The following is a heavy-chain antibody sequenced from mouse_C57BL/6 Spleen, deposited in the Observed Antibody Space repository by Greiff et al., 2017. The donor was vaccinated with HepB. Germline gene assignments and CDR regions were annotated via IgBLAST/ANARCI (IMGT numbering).Heavy chain of an antibody. CDR3: ARDYYGSNGAY. CDR2: INPGSGGT. CDR1: GYAFTNYL. J-gene: IGHJ3*01. V-gene: IGHV1-54*01. Sequence: QVQLQQSGAELVRPGTSVKVSCKASGYAFTNYLIEWVKQRPGQGLEWIGVINPGSGGTNYNEKFKGKATLTADKSSSTAYMQLSSLTSEDSAVYFCARDYYGSNGAYWGQGTLVTVSA. D-gene: IGHD1-1*01.